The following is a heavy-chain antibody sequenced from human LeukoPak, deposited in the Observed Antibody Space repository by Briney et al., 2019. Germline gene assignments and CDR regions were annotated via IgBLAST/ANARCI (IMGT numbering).Heavy chain of an antibody. CDR3: ARVWYYYDSSGCLDY. CDR1: GGSISSSNW. Sequence: PSETLSLTCAVSGGSISSSNWWSWVRQPPGKGLEWIGEIYHSGSTNYNPSLKSRVTISVDKSKNQFSLKLSSVTAADTAVYYCARVWYYYDSSGCLDYWGQGTLVTVSS. D-gene: IGHD3-22*01. V-gene: IGHV4-4*02. J-gene: IGHJ4*02. CDR2: IYHSGST.